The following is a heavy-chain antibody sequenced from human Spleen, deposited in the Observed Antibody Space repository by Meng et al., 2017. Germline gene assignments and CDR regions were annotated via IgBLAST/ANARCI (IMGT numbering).Heavy chain of an antibody. CDR3: VRSSGWVRTGFDP. J-gene: IGHJ5*02. V-gene: IGHV4-34*01. D-gene: IGHD6-19*01. CDR1: GGSFSGYY. Sequence: QVQLQQWGAGVLKPSETLSLTCAVYGGSFSGYYWSWIRQPPGKGLEWIGSIGHSGITYYTPSLKSRVTVSIDTSKSQFSLKLTSVTAADTAVYYCVRSSGWVRTGFDPWGQGTLVTVSS. CDR2: IGHSGIT.